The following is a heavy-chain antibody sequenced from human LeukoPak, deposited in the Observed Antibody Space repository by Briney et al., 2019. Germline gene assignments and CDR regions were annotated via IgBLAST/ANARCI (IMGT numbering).Heavy chain of an antibody. CDR3: AKVTYGSGTYGAFDY. CDR1: GYRFTCYN. J-gene: IGHJ4*02. D-gene: IGHD3-10*01. V-gene: IGHV1-46*01. CDR2: VDPSDGTT. Sequence: GASVKVSCKPSGYRFTCYNMHWVRQAPGQGLEWMGTVDPSDGTTNYAQRFPGRVTMTRDMSTSTVFMEVRSLTSEDTAVYYCAKVTYGSGTYGAFDYWGQGTLVTVSS.